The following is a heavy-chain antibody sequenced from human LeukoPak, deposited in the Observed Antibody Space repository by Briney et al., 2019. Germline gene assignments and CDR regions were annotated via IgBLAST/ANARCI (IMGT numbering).Heavy chain of an antibody. V-gene: IGHV3-48*03. CDR1: GFTFSSYE. Sequence: GGSLRLSCAASGFTFSSYEMNWVRQAPGKGLEWVSYISSSGSTIYYADSVKGRFTISRDNAKNSLYLQMNSLRAEDTAVYYCARSGYSSSWYRYYYYYMDVWGKGTTVTISS. CDR2: ISSSGSTI. D-gene: IGHD6-13*01. CDR3: ARSGYSSSWYRYYYYYMDV. J-gene: IGHJ6*03.